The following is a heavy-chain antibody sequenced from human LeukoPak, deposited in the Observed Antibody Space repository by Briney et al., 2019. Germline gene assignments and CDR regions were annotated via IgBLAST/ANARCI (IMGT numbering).Heavy chain of an antibody. CDR3: AKPPPSSGSYTGYLRYYYGMDV. CDR2: ISGSGGST. Sequence: GGSLRLSCAASGFTFSSYAMSWVRQAPGKGLEWVSAISGSGGSTYYADSVKGRFTISRDNSKNTLYLQMNSLRAEDTAVYYCAKPPPSSGSYTGYLRYYYGMDVWGKGTTVTVSS. D-gene: IGHD3-10*01. CDR1: GFTFSSYA. V-gene: IGHV3-23*01. J-gene: IGHJ6*04.